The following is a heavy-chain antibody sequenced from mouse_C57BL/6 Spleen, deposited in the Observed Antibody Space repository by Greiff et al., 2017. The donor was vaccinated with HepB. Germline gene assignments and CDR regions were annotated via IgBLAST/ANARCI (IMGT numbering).Heavy chain of an antibody. V-gene: IGHV1-82*01. CDR2: IYPGDGDT. Sequence: QVQLKESGPELVKPGASVKISCKASGYAFSSSWMNWVKQRPGKGLEWIGRIYPGDGDTNYNGKFKGKATLTADKSSSTAYMQLSSLTSEDSAVYFCARRGGYDGGHYAMDYWGQGTSVTVSS. CDR1: GYAFSSSW. CDR3: ARRGGYDGGHYAMDY. D-gene: IGHD2-2*01. J-gene: IGHJ4*01.